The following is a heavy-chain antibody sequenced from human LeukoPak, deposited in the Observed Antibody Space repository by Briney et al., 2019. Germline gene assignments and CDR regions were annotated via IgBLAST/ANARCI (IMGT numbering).Heavy chain of an antibody. D-gene: IGHD6-6*01. Sequence: PGGSLRLSCAASGFTFSSYGMHWVRQAPGKGLEWVAFIRYDGSNKYYADSVKGRFTISRDNSKNTLYLQMNSLRAEDTAVYYCARDLQIIAARGGVFDYWGQGTLVTVSS. CDR3: ARDLQIIAARGGVFDY. V-gene: IGHV3-30*02. J-gene: IGHJ4*02. CDR2: IRYDGSNK. CDR1: GFTFSSYG.